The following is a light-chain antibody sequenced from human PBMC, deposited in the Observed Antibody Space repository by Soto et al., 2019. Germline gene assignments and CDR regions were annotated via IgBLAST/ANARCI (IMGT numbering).Light chain of an antibody. J-gene: IGLJ1*01. Sequence: QSALTQPASVSGSPGQSITISCTGTSSDVGAYNYVSWYQQHPGKAPKLLIFEVSSRPSGVSNRFSGSKSGSTAPLTISGLQAEDEADYYCSSYADSDTLYVFGTGTKVTVL. CDR3: SSYADSDTLYV. V-gene: IGLV2-14*01. CDR1: SSDVGAYNY. CDR2: EVS.